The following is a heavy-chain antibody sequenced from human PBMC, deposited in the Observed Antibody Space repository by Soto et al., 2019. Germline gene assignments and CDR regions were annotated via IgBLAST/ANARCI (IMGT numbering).Heavy chain of an antibody. J-gene: IGHJ5*02. Sequence: GGSLRLSCAASGFTFSSYAMSWVRQAPGKGLEWVSAISGSGGSTYYADSVKGRFTISRDNSKNTLYLQMNSLRAEDTAVYYCAKDNGAPIWIVVVPANWFDPWGQGTLVTVSS. V-gene: IGHV3-23*01. CDR3: AKDNGAPIWIVVVPANWFDP. CDR1: GFTFSSYA. D-gene: IGHD2-2*01. CDR2: ISGSGGST.